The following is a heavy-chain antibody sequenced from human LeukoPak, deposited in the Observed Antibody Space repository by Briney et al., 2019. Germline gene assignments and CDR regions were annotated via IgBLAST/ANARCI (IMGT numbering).Heavy chain of an antibody. D-gene: IGHD3-10*01. CDR2: TSGSGGST. V-gene: IGHV3-23*01. CDR1: GFTFDSYA. J-gene: IGHJ4*02. CDR3: AKSAAWFGQSYYFDF. Sequence: GGSLRLSCVASGFTFDSYAMSWVRQAPGKGLEWVSTTSGSGGSTYYADSVRGRFTLSRDNSKNTLFLQMSSLRGDDTAIYYCAKSAAWFGQSYYFDFWGQGTLVTVSS.